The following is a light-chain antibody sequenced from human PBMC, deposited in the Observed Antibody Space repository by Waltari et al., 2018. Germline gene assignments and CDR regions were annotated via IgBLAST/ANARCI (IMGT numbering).Light chain of an antibody. V-gene: IGLV8-61*01. CDR3: ALYMGSGIWV. Sequence: QTVLPQEPSFSVSPGGTVSLTCALCFGSRSTTSYATWYQQTPGQAPRTLVYKANARSSGVPDRFSGSILGNTAALTITGAQADDESDYYCALYMGSGIWVFGGGTKLTVL. CDR2: KAN. CDR1: FGSRSTTSY. J-gene: IGLJ3*02.